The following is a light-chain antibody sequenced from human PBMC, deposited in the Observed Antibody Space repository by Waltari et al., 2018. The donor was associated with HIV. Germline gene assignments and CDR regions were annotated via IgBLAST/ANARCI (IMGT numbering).Light chain of an antibody. J-gene: IGLJ1*01. CDR3: GTWDSSLSTYV. V-gene: IGLV1-51*01. Sequence: QSVLTQPPSVSAAPGQKVTISCSGSSSNIGNNYVSWSQQLPDTAPKLLIYDNDKRPSEIPDRFSGSQSDTSATLGITGLQTGDEADYYCGTWDSSLSTYVFGIGTKVTVL. CDR1: SSNIGNNY. CDR2: DND.